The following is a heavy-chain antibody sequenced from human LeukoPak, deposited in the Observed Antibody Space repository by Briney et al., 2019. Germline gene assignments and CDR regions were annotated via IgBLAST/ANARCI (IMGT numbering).Heavy chain of an antibody. V-gene: IGHV3-23*01. D-gene: IGHD1-7*01. CDR2: ISGSGGST. CDR3: ARGFNWNYGRFDF. CDR1: GFTISSYA. J-gene: IGHJ4*02. Sequence: GGSLRLSCAASGFTISSYAMSWVRQAPGKGLEWVSAISGSGGSTYYADSVKGRFTISKDNSKNTLYLQMNSLRAEDTAGYYCARGFNWNYGRFDFWGQGTLVTVSS.